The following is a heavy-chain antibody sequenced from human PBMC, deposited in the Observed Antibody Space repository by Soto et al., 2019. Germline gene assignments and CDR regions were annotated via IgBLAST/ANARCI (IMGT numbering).Heavy chain of an antibody. CDR1: GYTFTGYY. CDR2: INPNSGAT. D-gene: IGHD3-9*01. V-gene: IGHV1-2*04. Sequence: GASVKVSCKASGYTFTGYYIHWVRQAPGQGLEWMGWINPNSGATNYAQKFQGWVTMTRDTSITTAYMELRRLRSEETAVYYCARGLTGFYRDSYYCAGDVWGQGTTVTVSS. CDR3: ARGLTGFYRDSYYCAGDV. J-gene: IGHJ6*02.